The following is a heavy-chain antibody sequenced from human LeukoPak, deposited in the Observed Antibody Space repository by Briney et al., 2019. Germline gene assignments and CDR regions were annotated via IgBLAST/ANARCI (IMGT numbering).Heavy chain of an antibody. CDR1: GGSFSGYY. V-gene: IGHV4-34*01. D-gene: IGHD5-12*01. Sequence: KPSETLSLTCAVYGGSFSGYYWSWIRQPPGKGLEWIGEINHSGSTNYNPSLKSRVTISVDTSKNQFSLRLSSVTAADTAVYYCARHGGESIVAMILHAFDIWGQGTMVTVSS. J-gene: IGHJ3*02. CDR2: INHSGST. CDR3: ARHGGESIVAMILHAFDI.